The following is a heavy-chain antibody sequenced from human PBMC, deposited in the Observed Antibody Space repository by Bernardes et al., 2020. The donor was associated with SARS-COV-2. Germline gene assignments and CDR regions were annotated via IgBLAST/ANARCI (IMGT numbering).Heavy chain of an antibody. D-gene: IGHD2-15*01. Sequence: SETLSLTCTVSGGSISSYYWSWIRQPPGKGLEWIGYIYYSGSTNYNPSLKSRVTISVDTSKNQFSLKLSSVTAADTPVYYCARDKGYGGPTDYWGQGTLVTVSS. V-gene: IGHV4-59*01. CDR3: ARDKGYGGPTDY. J-gene: IGHJ4*02. CDR2: IYYSGST. CDR1: GGSISSYY.